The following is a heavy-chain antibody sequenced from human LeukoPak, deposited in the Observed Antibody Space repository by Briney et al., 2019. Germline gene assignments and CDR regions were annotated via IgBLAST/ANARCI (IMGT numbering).Heavy chain of an antibody. CDR1: GYTFTTYY. V-gene: IGHV1-46*01. CDR3: ARGEGYRVGAWWYFDY. D-gene: IGHD1-26*01. CDR2: INPNAGDT. Sequence: ASAKVSCKASGYTFTTYYLHWVRQAPGQGLEWMGIINPNAGDTGYARKFLGRVTMTRDTSTSTVYMELSSLRSEDTAVYYCARGEGYRVGAWWYFDYWGQGTLVTVSS. J-gene: IGHJ4*02.